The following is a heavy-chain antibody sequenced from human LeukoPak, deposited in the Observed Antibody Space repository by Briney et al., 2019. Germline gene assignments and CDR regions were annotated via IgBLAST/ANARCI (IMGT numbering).Heavy chain of an antibody. V-gene: IGHV3-66*01. CDR1: GFTVSSNY. Sequence: GGSLRLSCAASGFTVSSNYMSWVRQAPGKGLEWVSVIYSGGSTYYADSVKGRFTISRDNSKNTLYLQMNSLRAEDTAVYYCARDGLGSSGWYWGFAFDIWGQGTMVTVSS. J-gene: IGHJ3*02. CDR2: IYSGGST. D-gene: IGHD6-19*01. CDR3: ARDGLGSSGWYWGFAFDI.